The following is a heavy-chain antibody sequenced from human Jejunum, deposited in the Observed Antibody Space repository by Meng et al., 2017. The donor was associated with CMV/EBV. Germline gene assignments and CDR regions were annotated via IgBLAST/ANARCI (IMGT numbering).Heavy chain of an antibody. CDR3: ATSGLNYYGIDV. V-gene: IGHV3-15*05. Sequence: SGFIFRNTWMTWVRQAPGKGLGWLGRIKGRSDGAKTDYPAPLKGRVTISRDDSRNTLYLEMNALTTEDTGVYYCATSGLNYYGIDVWGQGTTVTVSS. CDR1: GFIFRNTW. J-gene: IGHJ6*02. CDR2: IKGRSDGAKT. D-gene: IGHD3/OR15-3a*01.